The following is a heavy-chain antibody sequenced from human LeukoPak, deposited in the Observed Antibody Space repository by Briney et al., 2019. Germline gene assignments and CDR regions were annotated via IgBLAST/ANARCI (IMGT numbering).Heavy chain of an antibody. CDR2: ISSSGSTI. V-gene: IGHV3-48*01. J-gene: IGHJ4*02. D-gene: IGHD1-26*01. CDR1: GFTFDDYA. CDR3: ASWGEGALDN. Sequence: GGSLRLSCAASGFTFDDYAMHWVRQAPGKGLEWVSYISSSGSTIYYADSVKGRFTISRDNAKKSLYLQMNSLRVEDTGVYYCASWGEGALDNWGQGTLVTVSS.